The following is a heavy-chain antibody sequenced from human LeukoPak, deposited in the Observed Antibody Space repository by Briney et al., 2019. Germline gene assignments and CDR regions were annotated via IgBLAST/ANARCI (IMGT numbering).Heavy chain of an antibody. D-gene: IGHD6-19*01. CDR1: GFTVSSNY. V-gene: IGHV3-66*01. CDR2: IYSGGST. J-gene: IGHJ4*02. CDR3: ARDFRGWCYFDY. Sequence: PGGSLRLSCAASGFTVSSNYMSWVRQAPGKGLEWVSVIYSGGSTYYADSVKGRFTISRDNSKNTLYLQMNSLRAEDTAVYYCARDFRGWCYFDYWGQGTLVTVSS.